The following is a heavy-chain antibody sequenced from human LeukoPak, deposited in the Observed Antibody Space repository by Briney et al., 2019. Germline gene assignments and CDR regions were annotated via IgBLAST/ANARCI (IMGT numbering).Heavy chain of an antibody. D-gene: IGHD6-13*01. CDR1: GGSISSSSYY. V-gene: IGHV4-39*07. CDR2: IYYSGST. J-gene: IGHJ4*02. Sequence: PSETLSLTCTVSGGSISSSSYYWGWIRQPPGKGLEWIGSIYYSGSTYYNPSLKSRVTISVDTSKNQFSLKLNSVTAADTAVYYCASPPGEYSSSWYNWGQGTLVTVSS. CDR3: ASPPGEYSSSWYN.